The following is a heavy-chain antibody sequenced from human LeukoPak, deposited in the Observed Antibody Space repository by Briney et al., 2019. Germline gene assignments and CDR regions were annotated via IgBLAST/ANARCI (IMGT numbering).Heavy chain of an antibody. CDR3: AKERGLRSPDAFDI. V-gene: IGHV3-30*18. D-gene: IGHD4-17*01. J-gene: IGHJ3*02. CDR1: GFTFSSYG. CDR2: ISYDGSNK. Sequence: PGGSLRLSCAASGFTFSSYGMHWVRQAPGKGLEWVAVISYDGSNKYYADSVKGRFTTSRDNSKNTLYLQMNSLRAEDTAVYYCAKERGLRSPDAFDIWGQGTMVTVSS.